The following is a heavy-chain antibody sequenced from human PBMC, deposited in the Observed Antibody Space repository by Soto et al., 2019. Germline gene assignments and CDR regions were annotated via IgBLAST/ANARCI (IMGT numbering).Heavy chain of an antibody. J-gene: IGHJ4*02. CDR2: INYSGST. CDR1: GGSFSGYY. V-gene: IGHV4-34*01. CDR3: ARDSHLVWNHFDY. Sequence: SETLSLTCAVYGGSFSGYYGGWIRQPPGKGLEWIGEINYSGSTNYNPSLKSRVTISVDTSKNQFSLKLSSVTAADTAVYYCARDSHLVWNHFDYWGQGTLVTVSS. D-gene: IGHD1-1*01.